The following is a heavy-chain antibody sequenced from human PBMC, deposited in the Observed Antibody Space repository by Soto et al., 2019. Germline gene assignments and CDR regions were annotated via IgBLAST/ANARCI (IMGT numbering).Heavy chain of an antibody. D-gene: IGHD3-22*01. CDR3: ASRLYYYDSSGYHL. V-gene: IGHV1-69*13. Sequence: SVKVSCKASGGTFSSYAISWVRQAPGQGLEWMGGIIPIFGTANYAQKFQGRVTITADESTSTAYMELSSLRSEDTAVHYCASRLYYYDSSGYHLWGQGTLVTVSS. CDR2: IIPIFGTA. CDR1: GGTFSSYA. J-gene: IGHJ5*02.